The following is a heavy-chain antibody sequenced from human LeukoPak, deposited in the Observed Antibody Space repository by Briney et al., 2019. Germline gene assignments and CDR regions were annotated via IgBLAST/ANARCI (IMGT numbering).Heavy chain of an antibody. CDR2: ISGSGGST. CDR1: GGSISSSSYY. D-gene: IGHD3-10*01. CDR3: ATRPFGELSWFDP. V-gene: IGHV3-23*01. J-gene: IGHJ5*02. Sequence: ETLSLTCTVSGGSISSSSYYWGWVRQAPGKGLEWVSAISGSGGSTYYADSVKGRFTISRDNSKNTLYLQMNSLRAEDTAVYYCATRPFGELSWFDPWGQGTLVTVSS.